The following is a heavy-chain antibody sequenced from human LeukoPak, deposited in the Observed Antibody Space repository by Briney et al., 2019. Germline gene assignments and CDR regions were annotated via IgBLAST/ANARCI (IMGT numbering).Heavy chain of an antibody. CDR1: GFTFSSYA. J-gene: IGHJ3*02. Sequence: GGSLRLSCAASGFTFSSYAMHWVRQAPGKGLEYVSAISSNGGSTYYANSVKGRFTISRDNSKNTLYLQMGSLRAEDMAVYYCARGSYGAFDIWGQGTMVTVSS. D-gene: IGHD1-26*01. CDR3: ARGSYGAFDI. V-gene: IGHV3-64*01. CDR2: ISSNGGST.